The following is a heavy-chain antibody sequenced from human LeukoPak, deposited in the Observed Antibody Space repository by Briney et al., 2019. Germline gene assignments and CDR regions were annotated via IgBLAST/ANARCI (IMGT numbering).Heavy chain of an antibody. Sequence: GRSLRLSCAASGFTFSSYGMHWVRQAPGKGLEWVAVISYDGSNKYYADSVKGRFTISRDNSKNMLYLQMNSLRAEDTAVYYCAKDRYYYDSSGYLDYWGQGNLVTVSS. CDR2: ISYDGSNK. CDR3: AKDRYYYDSSGYLDY. J-gene: IGHJ4*02. D-gene: IGHD3-22*01. CDR1: GFTFSSYG. V-gene: IGHV3-30*18.